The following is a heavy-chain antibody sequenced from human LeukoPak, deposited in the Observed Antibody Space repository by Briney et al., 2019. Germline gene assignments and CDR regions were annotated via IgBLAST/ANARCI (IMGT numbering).Heavy chain of an antibody. Sequence: ATVKVSWKASGGTGRSYAVSWGRQAPGRGREWVGRIIPIFGTANYAQKFQGRVTITTDESTSTAYMEPSSLRSEDTAVYYCAREALVEGQWLVSDYWGQGTLVTVSS. D-gene: IGHD6-19*01. J-gene: IGHJ4*02. CDR2: IIPIFGTA. CDR3: AREALVEGQWLVSDY. CDR1: GGTGRSYA. V-gene: IGHV1-69*05.